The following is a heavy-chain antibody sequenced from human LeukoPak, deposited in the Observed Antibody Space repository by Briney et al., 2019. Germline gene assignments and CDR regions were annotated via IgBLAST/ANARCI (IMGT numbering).Heavy chain of an antibody. V-gene: IGHV1-18*01. CDR3: ARAPHSVWPTFGDY. J-gene: IGHJ4*02. CDR2: ISAYNGNT. Sequence: ASVKVSCKASGYTFTSYGISWVRQAPGQGLEWMGWISAYNGNTNYAQKLQGRVTMTTDTSTSTAYMEPRSLRSDDTAVYYCARAPHSVWPTFGDYWGQGTLVTVSS. D-gene: IGHD3-16*01. CDR1: GYTFTSYG.